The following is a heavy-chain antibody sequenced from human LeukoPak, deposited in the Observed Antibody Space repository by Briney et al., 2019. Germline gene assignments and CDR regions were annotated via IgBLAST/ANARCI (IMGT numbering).Heavy chain of an antibody. CDR3: AKHDTVFGAAHFYMDV. V-gene: IGHV4-4*09. J-gene: IGHJ6*03. D-gene: IGHD3-3*01. CDR1: GGSINTYY. Sequence: SETLSLTCAVSGGSINTYYWSWIRQPPGKGLEWIGYIYTTGNTNYNPSLKGRVTISLDTSKNQFSLNLSSVTAADTAVYYCAKHDTVFGAAHFYMDVWGKGTTVTVSS. CDR2: IYTTGNT.